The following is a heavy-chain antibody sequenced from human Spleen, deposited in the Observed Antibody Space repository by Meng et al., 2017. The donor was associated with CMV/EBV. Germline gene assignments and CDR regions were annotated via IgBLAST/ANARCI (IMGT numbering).Heavy chain of an antibody. J-gene: IGHJ5*02. D-gene: IGHD3-22*01. CDR1: GPFRDYG. Sequence: GPFRDYGIDWVRQAPGQGLEWMGGIIPIFDTPNYAQKFQGRVTITTDESTATAYMELSSLTSEDTAIYYCARDLSPYDTGGYDNWFDPWGQGTLVTVSS. CDR3: ARDLSPYDTGGYDNWFDP. CDR2: IIPIFDTP. V-gene: IGHV1-69*05.